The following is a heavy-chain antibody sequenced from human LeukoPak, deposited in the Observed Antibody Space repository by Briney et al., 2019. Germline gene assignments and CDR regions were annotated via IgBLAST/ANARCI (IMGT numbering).Heavy chain of an antibody. CDR3: AKSGRVFDTSGYYWFPN. Sequence: GGSLRLSCAASGFTFSSYAMSWVRQAPVKGLEWVSSISGGGANTHYADSVKGRSTISGDYSKNTLNLQMNSLRAEDTAVYYCAKSGRVFDTSGYYWFPNWGQGILVTVSS. J-gene: IGHJ4*02. D-gene: IGHD3-22*01. V-gene: IGHV3-23*01. CDR1: GFTFSSYA. CDR2: ISGGGANT.